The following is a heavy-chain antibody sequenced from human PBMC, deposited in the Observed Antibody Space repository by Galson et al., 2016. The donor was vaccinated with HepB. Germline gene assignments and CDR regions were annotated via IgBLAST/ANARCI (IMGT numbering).Heavy chain of an antibody. CDR3: ARGGAYYYN. V-gene: IGHV4-61*02. J-gene: IGHJ4*02. CDR2: IYTSGNT. CDR1: GGSISSGTYY. Sequence: TLSLTCTVSGGSISSGTYYWSWIRQRGKGLEWIGRIYTSGNTNYNPSLKRRVTISVDTSKNQFSLKLSSVTAADTAVYFCARGGAYYYNWGQGTLVTFSA. D-gene: IGHD2-21*02.